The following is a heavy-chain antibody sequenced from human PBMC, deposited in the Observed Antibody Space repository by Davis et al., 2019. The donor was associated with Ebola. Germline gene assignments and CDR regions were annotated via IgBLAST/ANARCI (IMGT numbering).Heavy chain of an antibody. CDR2: INAGNGNT. CDR1: GYTFTSYA. D-gene: IGHD2-2*01. Sequence: ASVKVSCKASGYTFTSYAMHWVRQAPGQRLEWMGWINAGNGNTKYSQKLQGRVTMTTDTSTSTAYMELRSLRSDDTAVYYCARDQYCSSTSCYSYYYYGMDVWGQGTTVTVSS. V-gene: IGHV1-3*01. J-gene: IGHJ6*02. CDR3: ARDQYCSSTSCYSYYYYGMDV.